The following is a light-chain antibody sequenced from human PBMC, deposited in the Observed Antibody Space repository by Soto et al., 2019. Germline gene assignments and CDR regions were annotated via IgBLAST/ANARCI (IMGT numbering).Light chain of an antibody. V-gene: IGLV2-14*01. CDR1: SSDVGGYNY. J-gene: IGLJ3*02. CDR3: YSYTSSSTWV. Sequence: QSALTQPASVSGSPGQSITISCTGSSSDVGGYNYVSWYQQHPGKAPKLMIYEVSNRPSGISNRFSGSKSGNTASLTLSGLQAEDEADYYCYSYTSSSTWVFGGGTKLTVL. CDR2: EVS.